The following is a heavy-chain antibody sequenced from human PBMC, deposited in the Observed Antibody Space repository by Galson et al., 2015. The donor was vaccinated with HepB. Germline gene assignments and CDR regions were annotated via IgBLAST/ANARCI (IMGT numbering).Heavy chain of an antibody. Sequence: SVKVSCKASGYNFRSYGISWVRQAPGQGLEWVGWISGYNANTDYTQKFQGRVTMTTDTSTNTAYMELRSPRSDDTAVYYCARGRYATSPPDSWGQGTLVTVSS. CDR1: GYNFRSYG. V-gene: IGHV1-18*01. CDR2: ISGYNANT. CDR3: ARGRYATSPPDS. D-gene: IGHD2-2*01. J-gene: IGHJ5*01.